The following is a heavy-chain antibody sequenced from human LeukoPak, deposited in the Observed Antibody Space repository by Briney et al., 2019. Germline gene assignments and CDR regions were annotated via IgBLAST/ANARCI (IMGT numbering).Heavy chain of an antibody. CDR2: ISNNGRNK. CDR3: AKDVGPVGYFDY. J-gene: IGHJ4*02. Sequence: GGSLRLSCAASGFTFSTYAIHWVRQAPGKGLEWVAFISNNGRNKDYADSVKGRFTISRDNSKNTLYLQMNSLRAEDTAVYYCAKDVGPVGYFDYWGQGTLVTVSS. V-gene: IGHV3-30*04. CDR1: GFTFSTYA. D-gene: IGHD4-23*01.